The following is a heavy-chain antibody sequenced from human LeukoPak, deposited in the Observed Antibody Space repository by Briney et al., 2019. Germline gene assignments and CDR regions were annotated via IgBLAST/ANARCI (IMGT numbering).Heavy chain of an antibody. CDR1: GFTFSSYA. V-gene: IGHV3-30-3*01. CDR3: ARESRVVPAAILDY. CDR2: ISYDGSNK. Sequence: GGSLRLSCAASGFTFSSYAMHWVRQAPGKGLEWVAVISYDGSNKYYADSVKGRFTISRDNSKNTLYLQMNSLRAEDTAVYYCARESRVVPAAILDYWGQGTLVTVSS. J-gene: IGHJ4*02. D-gene: IGHD2-2*01.